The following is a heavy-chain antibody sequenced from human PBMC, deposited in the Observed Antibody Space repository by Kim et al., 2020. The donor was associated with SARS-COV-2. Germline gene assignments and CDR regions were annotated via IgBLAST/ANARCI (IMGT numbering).Heavy chain of an antibody. CDR1: GISFANWA. V-gene: IGHV1-3*01. CDR3: ATIHGSGRANWFDP. D-gene: IGHD3-10*01. Sequence: ASVKVSCKASGISFANWAFHWVRQAPGQGLEWMGWINGGNGNTKYSEKFQGRVTITRDTSAKAVFLEMTSLTSDDTAVFYCATIHGSGRANWFDPWGQRT. J-gene: IGHJ5*02. CDR2: INGGNGNT.